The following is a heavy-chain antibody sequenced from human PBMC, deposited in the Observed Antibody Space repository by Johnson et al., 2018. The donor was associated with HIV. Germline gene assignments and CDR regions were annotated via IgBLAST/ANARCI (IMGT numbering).Heavy chain of an antibody. V-gene: IGHV3-23*04. J-gene: IGHJ3*02. CDR1: GFTFNNYA. CDR3: AKSAAAGTVKVAFDI. CDR2: ISGGGVNT. Sequence: VQLVESGGGLAQPGGSLILSCAASGFTFNNYAMSWVRQAPGKGLEWVSAISGGGVNTYFADSVKGRFTISRDNSKNTLYLQMNSLRAEDTAVYYCAKSAAAGTVKVAFDIWGQGTMVTVYS. D-gene: IGHD6-13*01.